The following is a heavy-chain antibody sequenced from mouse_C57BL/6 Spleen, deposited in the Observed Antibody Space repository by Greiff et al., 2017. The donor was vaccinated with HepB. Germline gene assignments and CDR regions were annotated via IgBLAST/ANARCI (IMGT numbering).Heavy chain of an antibody. V-gene: IGHV5-4*01. CDR1: GFTFSSYA. CDR2: ISDGGSYT. D-gene: IGHD2-5*01. CDR3: ARDWDSNHDY. Sequence: DVHLVESGGGLVKPGGSLKLSCAASGFTFSSYAMSWVRQTPEKRLEWVATISDGGSYTYYPDNVKGRFTISRDNAKNNLYLQMSHLKSEDTAMYYCARDWDSNHDYWGQGTTLTVSS. J-gene: IGHJ2*01.